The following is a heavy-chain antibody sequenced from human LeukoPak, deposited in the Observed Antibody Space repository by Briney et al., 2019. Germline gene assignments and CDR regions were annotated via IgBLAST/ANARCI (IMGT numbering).Heavy chain of an antibody. CDR1: GFTFSSYG. Sequence: PGGSLRPSCAASGFTFSSYGMHWVRQAPGKGLEWVAVISYDGSNKYYADPVKGRFTISRDNSKNTLYLQMNSLRAEDTAVYYCAKDMYSSSWYYFDYWGQGTLVTVSS. J-gene: IGHJ4*02. D-gene: IGHD6-13*01. V-gene: IGHV3-30*18. CDR3: AKDMYSSSWYYFDY. CDR2: ISYDGSNK.